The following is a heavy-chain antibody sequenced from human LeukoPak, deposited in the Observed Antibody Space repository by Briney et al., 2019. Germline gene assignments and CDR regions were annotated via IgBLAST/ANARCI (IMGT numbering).Heavy chain of an antibody. V-gene: IGHV4-31*03. CDR2: IYYSGST. J-gene: IGHJ4*02. CDR1: GGSISSGDYY. D-gene: IGHD6-19*01. CDR3: ARTPGIAVAGSFGY. Sequence: SETLSLTCTVSGGSISSGDYYWSWLRQHPGKGLEWIGYIYYSGSTYYNPSLKSRVTISVDTSKNQFSLKLSSVTAADTAVYYCARTPGIAVAGSFGYWGQGTLVTVSS.